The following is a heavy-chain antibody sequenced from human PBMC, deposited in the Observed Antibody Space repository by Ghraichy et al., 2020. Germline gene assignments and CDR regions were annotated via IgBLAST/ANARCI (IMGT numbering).Heavy chain of an antibody. CDR2: ISSSSSSYI. CDR1: GFTFSTYS. CDR3: ASEIYLIDY. Sequence: GESLNISCAASGFTFSTYSMNWVRQAPGKGLEWVSSISSSSSSYIYYADSVRGRFTISRDNAKNSLYLQMNSLRAEDTAVYYCASEIYLIDYWGQGTLVTVSS. J-gene: IGHJ4*02. D-gene: IGHD3-16*02. V-gene: IGHV3-21*01.